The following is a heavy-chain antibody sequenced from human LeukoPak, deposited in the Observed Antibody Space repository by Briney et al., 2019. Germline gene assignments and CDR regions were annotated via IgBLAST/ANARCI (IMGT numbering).Heavy chain of an antibody. Sequence: PSETLSLTCTVSGGSISSGGYYWSWIRQPPGKGLEWIGEINHSGSTNYNPSLKSRVTISVDTAKNQFSLKLSSVTAADTAVYYCASTYYDFWSGYYRRNSIDYWGQGTLVTVSS. D-gene: IGHD3-3*01. J-gene: IGHJ4*02. V-gene: IGHV4-39*07. CDR2: INHSGST. CDR3: ASTYYDFWSGYYRRNSIDY. CDR1: GGSISSGGYY.